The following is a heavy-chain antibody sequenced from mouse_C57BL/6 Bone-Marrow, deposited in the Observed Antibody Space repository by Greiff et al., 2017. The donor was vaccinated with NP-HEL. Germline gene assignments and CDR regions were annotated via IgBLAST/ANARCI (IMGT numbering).Heavy chain of an antibody. CDR1: GYTFTDYE. J-gene: IGHJ3*01. D-gene: IGHD5-1*01. CDR3: TRKAWMYPSFAD. Sequence: QVQLQQSGAELVRPGASVTLSCKASGYTFTDYEMHWVKQTPVHGLEWIGAIDPETGGTAYNQKFKGKAILTADKSSSTAYMELRSLTSEDSAVYYCTRKAWMYPSFADWGQGTLVTVSA. CDR2: IDPETGGT. V-gene: IGHV1-15*01.